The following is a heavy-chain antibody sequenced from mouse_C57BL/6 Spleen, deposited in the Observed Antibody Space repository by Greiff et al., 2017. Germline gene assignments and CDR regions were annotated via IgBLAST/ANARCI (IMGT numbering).Heavy chain of an antibody. D-gene: IGHD3-2*02. J-gene: IGHJ3*01. V-gene: IGHV1-82*01. Sequence: QVQLQQSGPELVKPGASVKISCKASGYAFSSSWMNWVKQRPGKGLEWIGRIYPGDGDTNYNGKVKGKATLTADKSSSTAYMQLSSLTSEDSAVYFCAREPDSSGSFAYWGQGTLVTVSA. CDR1: GYAFSSSW. CDR3: AREPDSSGSFAY. CDR2: IYPGDGDT.